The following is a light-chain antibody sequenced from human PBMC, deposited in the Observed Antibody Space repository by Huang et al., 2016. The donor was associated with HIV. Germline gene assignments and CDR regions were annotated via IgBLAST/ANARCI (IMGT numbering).Light chain of an antibody. J-gene: IGKJ4*01. CDR1: QSLNNY. V-gene: IGKV1-39*01. CDR3: QQTFSVPLT. Sequence: DLQMTQSPSSLSASVGDRVSITCRASQSLNNYFNWYQQKPGKAPKPLIQSASTLQNGVPPRCSGRVSGTDFTLTITNLQPEDSATYYCQQTFSVPLTFGGGTKVEIK. CDR2: SAS.